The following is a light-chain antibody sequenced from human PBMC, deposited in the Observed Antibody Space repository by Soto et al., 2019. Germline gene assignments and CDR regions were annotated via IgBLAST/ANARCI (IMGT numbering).Light chain of an antibody. J-gene: IGKJ1*01. Sequence: IVLTQSPGTLSLSPGERATLFCRASQSVATSQLAWYQQKPGQAPRRLIGASSRATGVPDRFIASGSGTDFTLTISRLEPEDFAPYYGRQHDSYPWTFGQGTKVDI. CDR2: GAS. CDR3: RQHDSYPWT. V-gene: IGKV3-20*01. CDR1: QSVATSQ.